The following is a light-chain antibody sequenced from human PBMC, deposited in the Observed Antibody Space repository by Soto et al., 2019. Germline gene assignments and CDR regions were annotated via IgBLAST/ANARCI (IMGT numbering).Light chain of an antibody. CDR3: SSYTSMSTRV. V-gene: IGLV2-14*01. J-gene: IGLJ7*01. Sequence: QSALTQPASVSGSPGQSITISCTGTSSDVGSYNYVSWYQQHPGKAPKLMIYEVSNRPSGVSNRFSGSKSGNTASLTISGLQAEDEANYSCSSYTSMSTRVFGGGTQLTVL. CDR2: EVS. CDR1: SSDVGSYNY.